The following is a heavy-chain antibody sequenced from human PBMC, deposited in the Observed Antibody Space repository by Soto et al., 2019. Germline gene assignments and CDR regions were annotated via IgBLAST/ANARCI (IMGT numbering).Heavy chain of an antibody. CDR2: IYYNVNT. CDR1: GCSISIYY. J-gene: IGHJ4*02. V-gene: IGHV4-59*08. CDR3: GRHEPANADSDK. D-gene: IGHD2-15*01. Sequence: ESLCLTCTVGGCSISIYYGSWIRQPPGKGLEWIGYIYYNVNTNYNPSLKSRVTISVDTSKNQFSLKLSSVTAAYTAVDDVGRHEPANADSDKRGQRTLVTVSS.